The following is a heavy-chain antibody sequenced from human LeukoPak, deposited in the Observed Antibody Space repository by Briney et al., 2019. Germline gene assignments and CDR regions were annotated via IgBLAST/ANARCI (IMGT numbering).Heavy chain of an antibody. CDR1: GFTFGDYA. CDR3: AKVGYNYGPYLNY. J-gene: IGHJ4*02. V-gene: IGHV3-23*01. CDR2: INGGGGST. D-gene: IGHD5-18*01. Sequence: GGSLRLSCTASGFTFGDYAMSWFRQAPGKGLEWVSAINGGGGSTYYADSVKGRFTISRDNSKNTLYLQMNSLRVEDTAVYYCAKVGYNYGPYLNYWGQGTLVTVSS.